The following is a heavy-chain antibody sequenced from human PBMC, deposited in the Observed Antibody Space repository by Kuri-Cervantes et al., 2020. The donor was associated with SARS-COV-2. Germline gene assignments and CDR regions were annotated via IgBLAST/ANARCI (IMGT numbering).Heavy chain of an antibody. J-gene: IGHJ3*02. CDR1: GFTFSDYY. Sequence: GGSLRLSCAASGFTFSDYYMNWVRQAPGKGLEWVSSISSSSSYIYYADSVKGRFTISRDNSKNTLYLQMNSLRAEDTAVYYCAKSVGYLFYYDSSYAFDIWGQGTMVTVSS. CDR2: ISSSSSYI. D-gene: IGHD3-22*01. CDR3: AKSVGYLFYYDSSYAFDI. V-gene: IGHV3-21*04.